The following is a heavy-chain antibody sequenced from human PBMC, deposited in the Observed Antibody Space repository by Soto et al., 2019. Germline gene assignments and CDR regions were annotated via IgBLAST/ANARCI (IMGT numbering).Heavy chain of an antibody. Sequence: EVQLLESGGGLVQPGGSLRLSCAVSGFTFRSYPMSWVRRAPGKGLEWVSGINGGDDSKHYAESVRGRFTITRDNSKNTLLLQMNSLRAEDTAIDYCAKDSLWGIISSTHEHWGQGTLVTVSS. V-gene: IGHV3-23*01. J-gene: IGHJ1*01. CDR2: INGGDDSK. CDR3: AKDSLWGIISSTHEH. CDR1: GFTFRSYP. D-gene: IGHD3-16*01.